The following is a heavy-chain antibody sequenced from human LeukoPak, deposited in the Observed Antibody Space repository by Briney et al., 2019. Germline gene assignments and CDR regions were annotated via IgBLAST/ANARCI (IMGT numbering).Heavy chain of an antibody. V-gene: IGHV1-46*01. Sequence: ASVKISCKASGYSFTSHYMHWVRQAPGQGLEWLGLINPSGSSTLYAQKFQGRVTMTRDMSTTTDYMELSSLRSEDTAVYYCARDNSVGDVAWWFDPWGQGTLVTVSS. CDR2: INPSGSST. CDR1: GYSFTSHY. D-gene: IGHD1-26*01. CDR3: ARDNSVGDVAWWFDP. J-gene: IGHJ5*02.